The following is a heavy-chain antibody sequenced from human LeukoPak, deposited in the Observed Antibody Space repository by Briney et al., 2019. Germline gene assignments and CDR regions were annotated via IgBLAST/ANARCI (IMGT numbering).Heavy chain of an antibody. CDR1: GYSISSGYY. Sequence: SETLSLTCTVSGYSISSGYYWGWFRQPPGKELEWIGSIYHSGSTYYNPSLKSRVTISVDTSQIQFSLKLSSVTAADTAVYYCAIFPVGIAAAGTLYWGQGTLVTVSS. J-gene: IGHJ4*02. CDR2: IYHSGST. V-gene: IGHV4-38-2*02. D-gene: IGHD6-13*01. CDR3: AIFPVGIAAAGTLY.